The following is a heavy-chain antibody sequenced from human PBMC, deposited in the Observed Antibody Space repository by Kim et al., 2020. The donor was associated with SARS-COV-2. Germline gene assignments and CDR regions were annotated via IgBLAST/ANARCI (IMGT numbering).Heavy chain of an antibody. CDR2: IYYSGST. CDR3: ARDGNDGYFDY. CDR1: GGSISSYY. Sequence: SETLSLTCTVSGGSISSYYWSWIRQPPGKGLEWIGYIYYSGSTNYNPSLKSRVTISVDTSKNQFSLKLSSVTAADTAVYYCARDGNDGYFDYWGQGTLVTVSS. V-gene: IGHV4-59*01. J-gene: IGHJ4*02. D-gene: IGHD1-26*01.